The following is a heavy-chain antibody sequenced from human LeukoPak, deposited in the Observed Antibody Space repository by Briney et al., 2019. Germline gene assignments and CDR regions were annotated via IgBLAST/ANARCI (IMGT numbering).Heavy chain of an antibody. Sequence: SETLSLTCTVSGCSFSTYYWSWTRQPPGKGLEWIGYIYYSGSTNYNPSLKSRVTISVDTSKNQFSLKLSSVTPADTAVYYCAIAFVFPGAFDIWGQGTMVTVSS. CDR3: AIAFVFPGAFDI. CDR1: GCSFSTYY. V-gene: IGHV4-59*01. D-gene: IGHD3-10*02. CDR2: IYYSGST. J-gene: IGHJ3*02.